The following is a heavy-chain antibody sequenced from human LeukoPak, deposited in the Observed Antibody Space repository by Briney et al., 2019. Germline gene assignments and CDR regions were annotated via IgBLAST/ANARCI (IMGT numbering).Heavy chain of an antibody. CDR2: IYYSGST. CDR3: VRHLSDYYGSGSYYSS. V-gene: IGHV4-39*01. Sequence: SETLSLTCTVSGGSISSSSYYWGWIRQPPGKGLEWIGSIYYSGSTYYNPSLKSRVTISVDTSKNQFSLKLSSVTAADTAVYYCVRHLSDYYGSGSYYSSWGQGTLVTVSS. D-gene: IGHD3-10*01. CDR1: GGSISSSSYY. J-gene: IGHJ5*02.